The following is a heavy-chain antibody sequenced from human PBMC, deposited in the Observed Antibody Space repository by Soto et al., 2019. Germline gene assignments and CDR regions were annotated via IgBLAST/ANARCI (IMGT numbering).Heavy chain of an antibody. CDR3: ARHGSN. CDR2: IYYSGIT. CDR1: GVSISNSSYY. V-gene: IGHV4-39*01. Sequence: QLQLQESGPGLVKPSETLPLTCTVSGVSISNSSYYWGWIRRPPGKGLEWIGTIYYSGITYYNPSLKSRVTISVDTSKNQFSLKLTSVTAADTAVYYCARHGSNWGQGTLVTVSS. J-gene: IGHJ4*02.